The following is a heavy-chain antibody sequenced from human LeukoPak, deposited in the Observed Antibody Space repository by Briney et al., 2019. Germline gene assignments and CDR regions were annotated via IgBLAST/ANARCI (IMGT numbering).Heavy chain of an antibody. Sequence: SETLSLTCSVSGDSISSGSYYWTWIRQPAGKGLEWIGHFYTSGSSNYKPSPKSRVTISVDTSKNQFSLTLRSVIAADTAVYFCARGGYTSGWPDYHYYMDVWGKGTTVTISS. CDR2: FYTSGSS. J-gene: IGHJ6*03. CDR1: GDSISSGSYY. V-gene: IGHV4-61*09. CDR3: ARGGYTSGWPDYHYYMDV. D-gene: IGHD6-19*01.